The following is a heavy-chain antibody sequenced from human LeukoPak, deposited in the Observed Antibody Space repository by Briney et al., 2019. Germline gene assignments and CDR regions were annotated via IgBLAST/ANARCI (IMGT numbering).Heavy chain of an antibody. D-gene: IGHD4-23*01. J-gene: IGHJ4*02. V-gene: IGHV3-66*02. CDR3: GSSNYGGRWNDH. CDR1: GVTVSSDY. CDR2: LNSNGSA. Sequence: GGSLRLSCAASGVTVSSDYMSWGRDAPEGGVGWVSVLNSNGSAYHVDSVKGRFTISRDHAKNTVFLQIHSLRAEDTAVYYCGSSNYGGRWNDHWGPGTLVTVSS.